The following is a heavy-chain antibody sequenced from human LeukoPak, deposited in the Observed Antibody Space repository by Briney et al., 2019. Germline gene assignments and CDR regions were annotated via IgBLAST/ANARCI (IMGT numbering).Heavy chain of an antibody. CDR2: INHSGST. CDR1: GGSFSGYY. V-gene: IGHV4-34*01. CDR3: ARAKASSSWYDLLGNWFDP. D-gene: IGHD6-13*01. Sequence: PSETLSLTCAVYGGSFSGYYWSWIRQPPGKGLEWIGEINHSGSTNYNPSLKSRVTISVDTSKNQFSLKLSSVTAADTAVYYWARAKASSSWYDLLGNWFDPWGQGTLVTVSS. J-gene: IGHJ5*02.